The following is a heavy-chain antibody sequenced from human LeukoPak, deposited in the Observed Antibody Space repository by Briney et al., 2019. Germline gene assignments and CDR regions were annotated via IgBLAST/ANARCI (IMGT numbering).Heavy chain of an antibody. CDR1: GFTFRSYW. Sequence: GGSLRLSCAASGFTFRSYWMSWVRQAPGKGLEWVANIKQDGSEKNYVDSVKGRFTISRDNARNSLYLQMNSLRGEDTAVYYCARDFAIVVGATDYWGQGTLVTVSS. CDR3: ARDFAIVVGATDY. V-gene: IGHV3-7*01. CDR2: IKQDGSEK. D-gene: IGHD1-26*01. J-gene: IGHJ4*02.